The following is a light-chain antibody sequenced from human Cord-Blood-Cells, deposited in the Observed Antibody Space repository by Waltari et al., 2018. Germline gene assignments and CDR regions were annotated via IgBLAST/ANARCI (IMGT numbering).Light chain of an antibody. CDR2: AAS. CDR1: QSISSY. Sequence: IQMTQPPSSLSAHVVDRATITCRASQSISSYLNWYQQKPGKAPKLLIYAASSLQSGVPSRFSGSGSGKEFALNISSLQPEDFATYYGQQSYSTPPCTFGQGTTVEIK. V-gene: IGKV1-39*01. J-gene: IGKJ1*01. CDR3: QQSYSTPPCT.